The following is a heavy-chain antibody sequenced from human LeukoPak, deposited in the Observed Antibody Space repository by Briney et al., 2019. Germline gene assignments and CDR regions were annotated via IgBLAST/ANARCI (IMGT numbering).Heavy chain of an antibody. CDR3: ARDCGGDCYSFDY. V-gene: IGHV1-2*02. CDR1: GGTFSSYI. J-gene: IGHJ4*02. CDR2: INPNSGGT. D-gene: IGHD2-21*01. Sequence: ASVTVSCKTSGGTFSSYIVSWVRQAPGQGLEWMGWINPNSGGTNYAQKFQGRVTMTRDTSISTAYMELSRLRSDDTAVYYCARDCGGDCYSFDYWGQGTLVTVSS.